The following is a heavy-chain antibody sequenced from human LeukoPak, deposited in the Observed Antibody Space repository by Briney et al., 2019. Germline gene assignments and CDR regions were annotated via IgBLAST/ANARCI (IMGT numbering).Heavy chain of an antibody. J-gene: IGHJ4*02. CDR1: GGSIRSGDYY. Sequence: SETLSLTCSVSGGSIRSGDYYWSWIRQPSGKGLEWIGYIYYSGSTYYNPSLKSRVSISVDTSKNQFSLKLSSVTAADTAVYYCARLTYCGGDCFYYFDYWGQGTLVTVSS. D-gene: IGHD2-21*02. V-gene: IGHV4-30-4*01. CDR2: IYYSGST. CDR3: ARLTYCGGDCFYYFDY.